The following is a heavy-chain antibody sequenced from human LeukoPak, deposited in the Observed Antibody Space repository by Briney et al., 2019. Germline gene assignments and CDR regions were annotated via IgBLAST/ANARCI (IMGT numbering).Heavy chain of an antibody. CDR2: IYYSGST. CDR3: ARAAIRFTYGMDV. V-gene: IGHV4-59*01. Sequence: SETLSLTCTVSGDPISRYYWICMRQPPGKALECIAYIYYSGSTNYNPSLKSRVTISVDTYKNQFSLKLSSVTAADTAVYYCARAAIRFTYGMDVWGQGNTVTVSS. D-gene: IGHD3-3*01. CDR1: GDPISRYY. J-gene: IGHJ6*02.